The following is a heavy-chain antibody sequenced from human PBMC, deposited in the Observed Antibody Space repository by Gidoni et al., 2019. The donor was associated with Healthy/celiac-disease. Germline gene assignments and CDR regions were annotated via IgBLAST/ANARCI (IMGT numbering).Heavy chain of an antibody. Sequence: EVQLVESGGGLVQPGRSLRLSCAASGFPFDDYAMHWVRQAPGKGLEWVSGISWNSGSIGSADSVKGRFTISRDNAKNSLYLQMNSLRAEDTALYYCAKDMAGQRRGDFDYWGQGTLVTVSS. V-gene: IGHV3-9*01. CDR2: ISWNSGSI. D-gene: IGHD3-16*01. CDR3: AKDMAGQRRGDFDY. CDR1: GFPFDDYA. J-gene: IGHJ4*02.